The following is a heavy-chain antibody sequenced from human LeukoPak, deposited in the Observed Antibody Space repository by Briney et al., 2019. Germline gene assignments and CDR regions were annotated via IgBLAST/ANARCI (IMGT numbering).Heavy chain of an antibody. J-gene: IGHJ3*02. Sequence: GGSLRLSCAASGFTFDDYAMHWVQQAPGKGLEWVSGISWNSGSIGYADSVKGRFTISRDNAKNSLYLQMNSLRAEDMALYYCAKTGLGAFDIWGQGTMVTVSS. CDR2: ISWNSGSI. V-gene: IGHV3-9*03. CDR1: GFTFDDYA. D-gene: IGHD3-16*01. CDR3: AKTGLGAFDI.